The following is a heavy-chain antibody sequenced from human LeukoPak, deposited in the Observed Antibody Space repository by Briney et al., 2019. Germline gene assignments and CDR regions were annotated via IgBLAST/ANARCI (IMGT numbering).Heavy chain of an antibody. CDR3: AKGKAGHYHSVTDEYYYYMDV. J-gene: IGHJ6*03. Sequence: PSDTLSLTFVVDGGYFSGFYWTWVRQAPGKGLEWIGEISYSGTTKYNPFLKSRVTIEVDTSKKQISLNLSSMTAADTAVYYCAKGKAGHYHSVTDEYYYYMDVWGKGTTVIVSS. CDR2: ISYSGTT. D-gene: IGHD3-9*01. V-gene: IGHV4-34*01. CDR1: GGYFSGFY.